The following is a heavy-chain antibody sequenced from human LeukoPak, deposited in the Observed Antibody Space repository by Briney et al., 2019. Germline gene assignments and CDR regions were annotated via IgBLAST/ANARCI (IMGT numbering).Heavy chain of an antibody. CDR1: GVTVSDNY. Sequence: GGSLRLSCAASGVTVSDNYMTWVRQAPGKGLEWVSSIYSAGATHYGESVKGRFTISRDNPKNTLYLQMNSLRAEDMAVYYCARIEWERLGRSCDIWGQGTMVTVPS. CDR2: IYSAGAT. V-gene: IGHV3-53*01. CDR3: ARIEWERLGRSCDI. D-gene: IGHD1-26*01. J-gene: IGHJ3*02.